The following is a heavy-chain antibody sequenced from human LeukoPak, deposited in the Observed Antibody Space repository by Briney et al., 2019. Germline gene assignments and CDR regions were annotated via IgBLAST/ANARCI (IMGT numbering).Heavy chain of an antibody. J-gene: IGHJ4*02. CDR3: AKARLVGVKGIDY. Sequence: GGSLRLSCAASGFTPSSFPMSWVRQAPGKGLEWVSVISGSGAITYYADSVRGRFTISRDNSKNTLDLQMNSLRVEDTAVYYCAKARLVGVKGIDYWGQGTLVTVSS. D-gene: IGHD1-26*01. CDR1: GFTPSSFP. CDR2: ISGSGAIT. V-gene: IGHV3-23*01.